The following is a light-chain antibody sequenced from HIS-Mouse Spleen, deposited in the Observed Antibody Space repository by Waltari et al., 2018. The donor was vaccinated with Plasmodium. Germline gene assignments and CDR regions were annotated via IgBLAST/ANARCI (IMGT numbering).Light chain of an antibody. V-gene: IGKV1-5*03. CDR2: KAS. Sequence: DIQMTQSPSTLSASVGDRVTITCRASQSISSLLAWYQPQPGKAPKLLICKASRLESGVPSVFLCAGSVTEFPLTILILHPDDFATYYCQQYNSYWTFGQGTKVEIK. J-gene: IGKJ1*01. CDR3: QQYNSYWT. CDR1: QSISSL.